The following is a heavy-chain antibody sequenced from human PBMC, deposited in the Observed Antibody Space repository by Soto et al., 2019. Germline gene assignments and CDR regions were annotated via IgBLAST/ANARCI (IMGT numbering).Heavy chain of an antibody. V-gene: IGHV1-69*06. Sequence: SVKVSCKASGGTFSSYEVSWVRQAPGQGLEWMGGIVPMFDTTNYGQRFQDRVTITADKSTTTAYMELSRLRSEDTAVYFCARGVAARVFDFWGQGTLVTVSS. D-gene: IGHD6-6*01. CDR1: GGTFSSYE. CDR3: ARGVAARVFDF. CDR2: IVPMFDTT. J-gene: IGHJ4*02.